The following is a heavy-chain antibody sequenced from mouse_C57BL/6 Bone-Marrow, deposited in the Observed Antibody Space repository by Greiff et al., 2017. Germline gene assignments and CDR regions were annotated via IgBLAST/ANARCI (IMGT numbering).Heavy chain of an antibody. V-gene: IGHV14-4*01. CDR1: GFNIKDDY. J-gene: IGHJ3*01. Sequence: SGAELVRPGASVKLSCTASGFNIKDDYMHWVKQRPEQGLEWIGWIDPENGDTEYASKFQGKATITADTSSNTAYLQLSSLTSEDTAVYYCTTHSTMGFAYWGQGTLVTVSA. CDR2: IDPENGDT. CDR3: TTHSTMGFAY. D-gene: IGHD2-1*01.